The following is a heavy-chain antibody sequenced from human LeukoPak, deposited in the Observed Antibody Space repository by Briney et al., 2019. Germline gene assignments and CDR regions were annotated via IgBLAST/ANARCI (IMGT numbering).Heavy chain of an antibody. CDR3: AKSGGVRGHYFDY. D-gene: IGHD3-10*01. J-gene: IGHJ4*02. CDR1: GDSISSGGYY. Sequence: SETLSLTCSVSGDSISSGGYYWSWVRPPPGKGLEWIGYMYHGGNTYYNPSLKSRVTISMDRSMNQFSLKLSSVTAADTAVYYCAKSGGVRGHYFDYWGQGTLVTVSS. CDR2: MYHGGNT. V-gene: IGHV4-30-2*01.